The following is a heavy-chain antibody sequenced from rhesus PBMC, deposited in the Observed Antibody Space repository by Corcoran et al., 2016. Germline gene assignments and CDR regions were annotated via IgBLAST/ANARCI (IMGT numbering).Heavy chain of an antibody. Sequence: EVQLVESGGGLAKPGGSLRLSCVTSGFTLNNYWMNWVRQAPGKGLEWVSAINGGWKSIYYTDSVKGRFTISRDNSTNTFSLQMNSLRAEDTAVYYCASNWDGVVYWGQGVLVTVSS. CDR3: ASNWDGVVY. CDR1: GFTLNNYW. D-gene: IGHD7-45*01. V-gene: IGHV3S42*01. CDR2: INGGWKSI. J-gene: IGHJ4*01.